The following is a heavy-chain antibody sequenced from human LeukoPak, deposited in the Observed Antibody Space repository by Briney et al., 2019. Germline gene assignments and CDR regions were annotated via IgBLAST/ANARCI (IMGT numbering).Heavy chain of an antibody. D-gene: IGHD1-1*01. CDR1: GFTFSSYA. J-gene: IGHJ4*02. V-gene: IGHV3-30*04. Sequence: PGGSLRLSCAASGFTFSSYAMHWVRQAPGKGLEWVAVISYDGSNKYYADSVKGRFTISRDNSKNTLYLQMNSLRAEDTAVYYCARALGAGTTSVDYWGQGTLDTVSS. CDR2: ISYDGSNK. CDR3: ARALGAGTTSVDY.